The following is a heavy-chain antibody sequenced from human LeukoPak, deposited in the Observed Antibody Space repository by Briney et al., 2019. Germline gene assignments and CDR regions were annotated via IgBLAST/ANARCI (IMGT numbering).Heavy chain of an antibody. D-gene: IGHD1-7*01. V-gene: IGHV1-69*04. CDR3: ARGTRGELHSDY. Sequence: SVKVSCKASGGTFSSYAISWVRQAPGQGLEWMGRIIPILGIANYAQKFQGRVTITADKSTSTAYMELSSLRSEDTAVYYCARGTRGELHSDYWGQGTLVTVSS. CDR1: GGTFSSYA. CDR2: IIPILGIA. J-gene: IGHJ4*02.